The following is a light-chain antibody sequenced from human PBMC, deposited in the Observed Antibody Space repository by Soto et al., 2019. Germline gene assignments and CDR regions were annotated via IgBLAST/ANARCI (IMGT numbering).Light chain of an antibody. Sequence: EIVRTQSPSALSVSPGERAAHSCMASQSVSSDLAWYQQKPGQAPRLFIYGAATRATGIPARFSGSGSGTEFTLTISSLQSEDFAVYYCQQYEKWPWTFGQGTKVDI. V-gene: IGKV3-15*01. CDR1: QSVSSD. J-gene: IGKJ1*01. CDR3: QQYEKWPWT. CDR2: GAA.